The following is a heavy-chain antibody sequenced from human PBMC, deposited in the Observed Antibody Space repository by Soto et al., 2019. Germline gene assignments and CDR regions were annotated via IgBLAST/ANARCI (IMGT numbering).Heavy chain of an antibody. Sequence: NPSETLSLTCAVSGGSISSSNWWSWVRQPPGKGLEWIGEIYHSGSTNYNPSLKSRVTISVDKSKNQFSLKLSSVTAADTAVYYCARWNFAGAAFDIWGQGTMVTVSS. D-gene: IGHD1-7*01. V-gene: IGHV4-4*02. CDR1: GGSISSSNW. CDR3: ARWNFAGAAFDI. J-gene: IGHJ3*02. CDR2: IYHSGST.